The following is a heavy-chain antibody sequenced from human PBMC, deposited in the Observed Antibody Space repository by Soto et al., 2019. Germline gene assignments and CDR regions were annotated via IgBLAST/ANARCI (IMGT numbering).Heavy chain of an antibody. D-gene: IGHD4-17*01. CDR1: GFTFSNYA. CDR3: TKVRGDPV. CDR2: ISAGRST. J-gene: IGHJ6*04. V-gene: IGHV3-23*01. Sequence: PGGSLRLSCAASGFTFSNYAMNWVRQAPGKGPEWVSGISAGRSTYYADSVKGRFTISRDNSKSTLFLQMDSLRAEDTALYYCTKVRGDPVWGKGTTVTVSX.